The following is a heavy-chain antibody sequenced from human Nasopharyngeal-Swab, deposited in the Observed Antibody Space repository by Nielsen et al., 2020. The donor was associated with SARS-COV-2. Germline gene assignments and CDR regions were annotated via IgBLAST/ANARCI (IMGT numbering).Heavy chain of an antibody. CDR1: GFTVSSNY. D-gene: IGHD3-22*01. CDR2: IYSGGST. V-gene: IGHV3-53*05. J-gene: IGHJ4*02. CDR3: ATDDHYDSRGLDY. Sequence: GESLKISCAASGFTVSSNYMSWVRQAPGKGLEWVSVIYSGGSTYYADSVKGRFTISRDNSKNTLYLQMNSLRAEDTAVYYCATDDHYDSRGLDYWGQGTLVTVSS.